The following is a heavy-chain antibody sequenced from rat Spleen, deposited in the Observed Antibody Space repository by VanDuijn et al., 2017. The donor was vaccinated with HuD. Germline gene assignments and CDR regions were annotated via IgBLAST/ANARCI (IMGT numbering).Heavy chain of an antibody. J-gene: IGHJ3*01. CDR1: GHSITSSY. CDR3: ARSDPFAY. Sequence: EVQLQESGPGPVKVSESLSLTCSVTGHSITSSYRWNWIRKFPGNKMEWMGFITYSGTTTYNPSLKSRISITRDTSKNQFFLQLNSVTTEDTATYYCARSDPFAYWGQGTLVTVSS. CDR2: ITYSGTT. V-gene: IGHV3-1*01.